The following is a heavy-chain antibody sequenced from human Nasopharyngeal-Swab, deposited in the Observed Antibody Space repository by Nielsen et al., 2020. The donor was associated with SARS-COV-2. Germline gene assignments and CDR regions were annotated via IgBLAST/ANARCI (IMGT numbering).Heavy chain of an antibody. D-gene: IGHD3-10*01. J-gene: IGHJ6*02. V-gene: IGHV3-9*01. CDR3: AKLPGSHYYYYGMDV. Sequence: SLKISCAASGFTFDDYAMHWVRQAPGKGLEWVSGISWNSGSIGYADSVKGRFTISRDNAKNSLYLQMNSLRAEDTALYYCAKLPGSHYYYYGMDVWGQGTTVTVSS. CDR1: GFTFDDYA. CDR2: ISWNSGSI.